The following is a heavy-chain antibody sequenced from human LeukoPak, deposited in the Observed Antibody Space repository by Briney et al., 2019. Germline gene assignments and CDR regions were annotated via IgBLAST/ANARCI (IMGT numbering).Heavy chain of an antibody. CDR2: IYYSGST. Sequence: SETLSLTCTVSGGSISSYYWSWIRQPPGKGLEWIGYIYYSGSTNYNPSLKSRVTISVDTSKNQFSLKLSSVTAADTAVYYCARRGYDFWSGYSKDGMDVWGQGTTVTVSS. CDR3: ARRGYDFWSGYSKDGMDV. V-gene: IGHV4-59*08. D-gene: IGHD3-3*01. CDR1: GGSISSYY. J-gene: IGHJ6*02.